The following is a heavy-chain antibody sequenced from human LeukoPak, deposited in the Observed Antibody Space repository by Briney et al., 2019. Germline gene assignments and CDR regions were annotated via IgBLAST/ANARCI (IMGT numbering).Heavy chain of an antibody. V-gene: IGHV3-23*01. D-gene: IGHD6-19*01. CDR2: ISGSGGST. Sequence: GGSLRLSCAASGFTFSSYAMSWVRQAPGKGLEWVSAISGSGGSTYYADSVKGRFTISRDNSKNTLYLQMNSLRAEDTALYYCAKAKSIAVAGTPIVYWGQGTLVTVSS. J-gene: IGHJ4*02. CDR1: GFTFSSYA. CDR3: AKAKSIAVAGTPIVY.